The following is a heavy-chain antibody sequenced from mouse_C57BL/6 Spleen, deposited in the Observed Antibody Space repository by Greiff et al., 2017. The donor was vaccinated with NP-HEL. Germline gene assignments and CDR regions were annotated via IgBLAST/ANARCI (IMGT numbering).Heavy chain of an antibody. CDR1: GYAFSSYW. J-gene: IGHJ4*01. V-gene: IGHV1-80*01. D-gene: IGHD2-1*01. CDR3: ARVGNSYAMDY. Sequence: QVQLKQSGAELVKPGASVKISCKASGYAFSSYWMNWVKQRPGKGLEWIGQIYPGDGDTNYNGKFKGKATLTADKSSSTAYMQLSSLTSEDSAVYFCARVGNSYAMDYWGQGTSVTVSS. CDR2: IYPGDGDT.